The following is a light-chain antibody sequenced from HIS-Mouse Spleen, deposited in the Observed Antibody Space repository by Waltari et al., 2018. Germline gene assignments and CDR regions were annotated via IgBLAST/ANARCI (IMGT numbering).Light chain of an antibody. V-gene: IGLV2-23*01. CDR3: CSYAGSSTWV. Sequence: QSALPQPASVSVFPGQSITISCTGTSSDVGSYNLVSWYQQHPDKATKLMIYEGSKRPSGVSNRFSGSKSGNTASLTISGLQAEDEADYYCCSYAGSSTWVFGGGTKLTVL. J-gene: IGLJ3*02. CDR1: SSDVGSYNL. CDR2: EGS.